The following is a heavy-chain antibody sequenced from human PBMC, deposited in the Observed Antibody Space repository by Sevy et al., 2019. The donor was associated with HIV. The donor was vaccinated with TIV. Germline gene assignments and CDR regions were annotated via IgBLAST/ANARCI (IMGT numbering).Heavy chain of an antibody. J-gene: IGHJ4*02. CDR3: AKEGYDILTGFEPGNFDS. V-gene: IGHV3-30*18. Sequence: GGSLRLSCAASGFTFGSYGMHWVRQAPGKGREWVAVISYDGTIKFYADSVRGRFSISRDNADSTLYLLMDSLRAEDTAVYYCAKEGYDILTGFEPGNFDSWGQGTLVTVSS. D-gene: IGHD3-9*01. CDR1: GFTFGSYG. CDR2: ISYDGTIK.